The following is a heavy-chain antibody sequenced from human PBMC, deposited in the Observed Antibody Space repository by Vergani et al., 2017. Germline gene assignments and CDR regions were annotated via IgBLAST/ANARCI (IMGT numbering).Heavy chain of an antibody. CDR2: IYYSGST. CDR3: ARSRYSGTPETNYYDYMDV. Sequence: QVQLQESGPGLVKPSETLSLTCTVSGGSISSYYWSWIRQPPGKGLEWIGYIYYSGSTNYNPSLKSRVSISVDTSKNQFSLKLSSVTAADTAVYYCARSRYSGTPETNYYDYMDVWGKGTTVTVSS. D-gene: IGHD1-26*01. V-gene: IGHV4-59*01. J-gene: IGHJ6*03. CDR1: GGSISSYY.